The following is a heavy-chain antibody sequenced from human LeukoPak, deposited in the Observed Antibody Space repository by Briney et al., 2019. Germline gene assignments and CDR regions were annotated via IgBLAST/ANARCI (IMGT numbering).Heavy chain of an antibody. Sequence: GASVKVSCKASGYTFTGYYMHWVRQAPGQGLEWMGWINPNSGGTNYAQKFQGRVTMTRDTSISTAYMELSRLRSDDTAVYYCAREGHSSSSGSNWLDPWGQGTLVTVSS. D-gene: IGHD6-6*01. J-gene: IGHJ5*02. V-gene: IGHV1-2*02. CDR2: INPNSGGT. CDR3: AREGHSSSSGSNWLDP. CDR1: GYTFTGYY.